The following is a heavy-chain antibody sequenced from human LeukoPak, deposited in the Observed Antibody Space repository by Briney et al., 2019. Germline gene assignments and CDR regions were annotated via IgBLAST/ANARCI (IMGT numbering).Heavy chain of an antibody. CDR3: ARARRALYGGNSLFQH. J-gene: IGHJ1*01. CDR1: GGSFSGYY. D-gene: IGHD4-23*01. CDR2: INHSGST. Sequence: PSETLSLTCAVYGGSFSGYYWSWIRQPPGKGLEWIGEINHSGSTNYNPSLKSRVTISVDTSKNRFSLKLSSVTAADTAVYYCARARRALYGGNSLFQHWGQGTLVTVSS. V-gene: IGHV4-34*01.